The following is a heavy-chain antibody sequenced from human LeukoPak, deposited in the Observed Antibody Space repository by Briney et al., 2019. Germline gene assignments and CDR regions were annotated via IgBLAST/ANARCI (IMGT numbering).Heavy chain of an antibody. V-gene: IGHV3-11*01. Sequence: TGGSLRLSCAASGFTLSDYYMSWIRQAPGKGLEWVSYISSSGSTIYYADSVKGRFTISRDNAKNSLYLQMNSLRAEDTAVYYCAREPRNWNEDYYYYYMDVWGKGTTVTVSS. CDR3: AREPRNWNEDYYYYYMDV. D-gene: IGHD1-20*01. CDR2: ISSSGSTI. CDR1: GFTLSDYY. J-gene: IGHJ6*03.